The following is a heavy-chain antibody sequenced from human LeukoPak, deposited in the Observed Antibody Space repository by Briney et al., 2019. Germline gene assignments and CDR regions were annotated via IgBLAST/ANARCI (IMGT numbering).Heavy chain of an antibody. V-gene: IGHV1-18*01. J-gene: IGHJ6*03. D-gene: IGHD6-13*01. CDR3: ARDGEQYSSSWYRGAYYYYYYMDV. Sequence: ASVKVSCKASGYTFTSYGISWVRQAPGQGLEWMGWISAYNGNTNYAQKLQGRVTMTTDTSTSTAYMELRSLRSDDTAVYYCARDGEQYSSSWYRGAYYYYYYMDVWGKGTTVTVSS. CDR2: ISAYNGNT. CDR1: GYTFTSYG.